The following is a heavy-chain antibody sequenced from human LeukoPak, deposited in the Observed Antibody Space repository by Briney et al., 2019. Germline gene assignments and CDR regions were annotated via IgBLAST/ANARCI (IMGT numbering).Heavy chain of an antibody. D-gene: IGHD3-3*01. V-gene: IGHV1-2*04. Sequence: ASVKVSCKASGYTFTGYYMHWVRQAPGQGLEWMGWINPNSGGTNYAQKFQGWVTMTRDTSISTAYMELSRLRSEDTAVYYCARARVLRFLEWSPFDYWGQEPWSPSPQ. CDR2: INPNSGGT. J-gene: IGHJ4*01. CDR1: GYTFTGYY. CDR3: ARARVLRFLEWSPFDY.